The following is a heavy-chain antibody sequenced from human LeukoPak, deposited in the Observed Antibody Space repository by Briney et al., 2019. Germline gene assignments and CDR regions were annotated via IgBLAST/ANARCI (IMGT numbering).Heavy chain of an antibody. D-gene: IGHD6-13*01. J-gene: IGHJ4*01. CDR2: ISWDGGST. Sequence: GGSLRLSCAASGFTFDDYAMHWVRQAPGKGLEWVSLISWDGGSTYYADSVKGRFTISRDNSKNSLYLQMNSLRAEDTALYYCTTSSICYYLDYWGQGTLVTISS. V-gene: IGHV3-43D*03. CDR3: TTSSICYYLDY. CDR1: GFTFDDYA.